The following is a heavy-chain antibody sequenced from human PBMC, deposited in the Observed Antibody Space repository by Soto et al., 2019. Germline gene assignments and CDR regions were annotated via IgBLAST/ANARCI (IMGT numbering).Heavy chain of an antibody. CDR2: IYWDDDK. V-gene: IGHV2-5*02. D-gene: IGHD3-10*01. J-gene: IGHJ4*02. CDR1: GFSLSASGVG. CDR3: AHGPRGPGSYPEYYFDY. Sequence: GSGPTLVNPTQTLTLTCTFSGFSLSASGVGVGWIRQPPGKALEWLALIYWDDDKRYSPSLKSRLTITKDTSKNQVVLTMTNMDPVDTATYYCAHGPRGPGSYPEYYFDYWGQGTLVTVSS.